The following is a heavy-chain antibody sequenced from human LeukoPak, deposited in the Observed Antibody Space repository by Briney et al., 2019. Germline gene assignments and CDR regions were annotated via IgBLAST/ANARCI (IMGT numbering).Heavy chain of an antibody. CDR1: GGTFSSYA. J-gene: IGHJ4*02. Sequence: GASVKVSCKASGGTFSSYAISWVRQAPGQGLEWIGGIIPIFGTANYAQKFQGRVTITTDESTSTAYMELSSLRSEDTAVYYCARDFYHSSGYYYLFDYWGQGTLVAVSS. D-gene: IGHD3-22*01. V-gene: IGHV1-69*05. CDR3: ARDFYHSSGYYYLFDY. CDR2: IIPIFGTA.